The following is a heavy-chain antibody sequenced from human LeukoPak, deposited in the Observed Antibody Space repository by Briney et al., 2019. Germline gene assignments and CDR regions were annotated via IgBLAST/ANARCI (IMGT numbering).Heavy chain of an antibody. D-gene: IGHD4-11*01. CDR3: ARGPRHDYSNYDFDY. Sequence: SETLSLTCTVSGGSISSYYWSWIRQPAGKGLEWIGRIYTSGSTNYNPSLKSRVTISVDTSKNQFSLKLSSVTAADTAVYYCARGPRHDYSNYDFDYWGQGTLVTVSS. CDR1: GGSISSYY. V-gene: IGHV4-4*07. CDR2: IYTSGST. J-gene: IGHJ4*02.